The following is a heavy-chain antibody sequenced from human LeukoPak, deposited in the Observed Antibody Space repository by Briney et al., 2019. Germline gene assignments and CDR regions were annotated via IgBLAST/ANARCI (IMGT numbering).Heavy chain of an antibody. CDR1: GFTFTNYW. D-gene: IGHD4-17*01. Sequence: GGSLRLSCAASGFTFTNYWMSWVRQAPGKGLELVANIKQDRSEKYYVDSVKGRFTISRDNAKNSLYLQMNSLRAEDTAVYYCAKDWDKASTVTFDYWGQGTLVTASS. CDR2: IKQDRSEK. J-gene: IGHJ4*02. V-gene: IGHV3-7*03. CDR3: AKDWDKASTVTFDY.